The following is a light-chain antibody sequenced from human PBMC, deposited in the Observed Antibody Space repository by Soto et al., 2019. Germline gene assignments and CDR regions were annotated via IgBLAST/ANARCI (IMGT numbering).Light chain of an antibody. CDR3: QSYDRSLSGNV. V-gene: IGLV1-40*01. Sequence: QLVLTQPPSVSGAPGQRVTISCTGSSSNIGAGYDVHWYQQLPGTAPKLLIYGNSHRPSGVPDRFSGSKSGTSASLAITGLQAEDEADYYCQSYDRSLSGNVFGTGTQLTVL. J-gene: IGLJ1*01. CDR2: GNS. CDR1: SSNIGAGYD.